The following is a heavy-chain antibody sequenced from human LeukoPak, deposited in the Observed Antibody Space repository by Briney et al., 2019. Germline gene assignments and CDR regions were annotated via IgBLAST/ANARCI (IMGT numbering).Heavy chain of an antibody. CDR3: ARELSWCGRDY. CDR2: INQDGSEK. CDR1: GFTFSGSW. V-gene: IGHV3-7*01. Sequence: PGGSLRLSCAASGFTFSGSWMSWVRQAPGKGLEWVANINQDGSEKNYLDSVKGRFTISIDRGKNSLYLQMNSLRDEDTAVYYCARELSWCGRDYWGQGTLVTVSS. D-gene: IGHD3-3*01. J-gene: IGHJ4*02.